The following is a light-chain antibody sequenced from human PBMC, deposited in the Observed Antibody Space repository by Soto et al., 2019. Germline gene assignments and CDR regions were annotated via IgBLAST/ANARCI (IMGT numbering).Light chain of an antibody. Sequence: QAVVTQEPSLTVSPGGTVTLTCESSAGAVTSDYFPNWFQQRPGQTPRSLIYNTNNKHSWTPARFSGSLLGGKAALTLSGVQPEDEADYYCLLYYGPAYVFGTGTKATVL. J-gene: IGLJ1*01. CDR1: AGAVTSDYF. CDR3: LLYYGPAYV. V-gene: IGLV7-43*01. CDR2: NTN.